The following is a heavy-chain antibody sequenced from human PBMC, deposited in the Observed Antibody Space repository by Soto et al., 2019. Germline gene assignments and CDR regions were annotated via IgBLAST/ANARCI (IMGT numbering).Heavy chain of an antibody. Sequence: EVQLLESGGGLVQPGGSLRLSCAASGFTFSIFAMIWVRQAPGKGLEWVSSISGGGTTYYADYVKGRFTISRDNSKNTLYLQMNILRTEDTAVYYCAKGGGYFDDWGQGTLVTVSS. CDR3: AKGGGYFDD. CDR1: GFTFSIFA. J-gene: IGHJ4*02. V-gene: IGHV3-23*01. D-gene: IGHD3-16*01. CDR2: ISGGGTT.